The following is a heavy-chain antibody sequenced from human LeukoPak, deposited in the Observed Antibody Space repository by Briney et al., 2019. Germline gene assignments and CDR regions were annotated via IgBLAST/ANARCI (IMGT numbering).Heavy chain of an antibody. Sequence: GGSLRLSCAASGFTFSSFVMTWVRQAPGKGLEWVSAISGSGSSTYYADSVKGRFTISRDNSKNTLYLQVNSLRAEDTALYYCARHFYDGRPHFDFWGQGTLVTVSS. CDR1: GFTFSSFV. D-gene: IGHD3-22*01. V-gene: IGHV3-23*01. J-gene: IGHJ4*02. CDR3: ARHFYDGRPHFDF. CDR2: ISGSGSST.